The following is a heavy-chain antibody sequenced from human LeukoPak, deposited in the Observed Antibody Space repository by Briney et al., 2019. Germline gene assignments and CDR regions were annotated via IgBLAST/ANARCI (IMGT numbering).Heavy chain of an antibody. CDR3: ARSVGLRLPNWFDP. CDR2: IYYSGST. V-gene: IGHV4-59*08. J-gene: IGHJ5*02. D-gene: IGHD5-12*01. CDR1: GGSISSYY. Sequence: SETLSLTCTVSGGSISSYYWSWIRQPPGKGLEWIGYIYYSGSTNYNPSLKSRVTISVDTSKNQFSLKLSSVTAADTAVYYCARSVGLRLPNWFDPWGQGTLVTVSS.